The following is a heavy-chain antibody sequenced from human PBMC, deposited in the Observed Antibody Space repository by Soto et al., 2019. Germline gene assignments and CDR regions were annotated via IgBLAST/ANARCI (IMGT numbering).Heavy chain of an antibody. CDR1: GGTFSSYT. V-gene: IGHV1-69*02. CDR2: IIPILGIA. D-gene: IGHD2-2*01. Sequence: QVQLVQSGAEVKKPGSSVKVSCKASGGTFSSYTISWVRQAPGQGLEWMGRIIPILGIANYAQKFQGRVTITADKSTSTAYMELSSLRSEDTAVYYCARAYCSSTRCYDYWGQGTLVTVSS. CDR3: ARAYCSSTRCYDY. J-gene: IGHJ4*02.